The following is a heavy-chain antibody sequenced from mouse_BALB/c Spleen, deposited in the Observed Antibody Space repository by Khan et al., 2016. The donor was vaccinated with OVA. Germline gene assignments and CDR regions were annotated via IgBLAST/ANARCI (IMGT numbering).Heavy chain of an antibody. D-gene: IGHD6-2*01. CDR3: ARISSYWYSDV. V-gene: IGHV9-1*02. CDR2: INTYTGET. Sequence: QIQLVQSGPELKKPGETVKISCKASGYTFTNYVMNWVKQAPGKGLKWMGWINTYTGETTYADDFKGRFVFSLETSASTAYLQISNLKNEDMTTYFCARISSYWYSDVWGAGTTVTVSS. CDR1: GYTFTNYV. J-gene: IGHJ1*01.